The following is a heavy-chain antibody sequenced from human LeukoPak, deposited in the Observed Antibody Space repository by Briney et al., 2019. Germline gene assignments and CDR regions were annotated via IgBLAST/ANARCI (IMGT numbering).Heavy chain of an antibody. CDR1: GYTFTGYY. V-gene: IGHV1-2*02. D-gene: IGHD5-18*01. CDR2: VNPNSGGT. J-gene: IGHJ4*02. CDR3: ARDSAPGDTYGLLGIDS. Sequence: ASVKVSCKASGYTFTGYYMHWVRQAPGQGLEWMGWVNPNSGGTNYAQKFQGRVTMTRDTSISTAYMELSRLRSDDTAVYYCARDSAPGDTYGLLGIDSWGQGTLVTVSS.